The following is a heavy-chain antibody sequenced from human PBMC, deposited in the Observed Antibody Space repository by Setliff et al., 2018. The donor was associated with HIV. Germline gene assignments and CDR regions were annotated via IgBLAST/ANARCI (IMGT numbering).Heavy chain of an antibody. CDR2: VHYSGST. CDR3: ARGPFVLRFLERLVYFDY. D-gene: IGHD3-3*01. Sequence: PSETLSLTCSASGGSISSSGYYWSWIRQHPGKGLDWIGRVHYSGSTDYNPPLQSRATLSIGTSKNQFSLKLTSVIAADTAIYYCARGPFVLRFLERLVYFDYWGQGKLVTVS. V-gene: IGHV4-31*02. J-gene: IGHJ4*02. CDR1: GGSISSSGYY.